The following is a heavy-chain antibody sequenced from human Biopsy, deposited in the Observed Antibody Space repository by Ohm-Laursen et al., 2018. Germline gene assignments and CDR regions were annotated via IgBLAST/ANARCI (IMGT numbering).Heavy chain of an antibody. D-gene: IGHD3-3*01. Sequence: ASVKVSCKASGYTFTNYAINWVRQAPGQGLEWLGWISVKTGNTNYTQKLQGRVTMTTDISTNTAYMELRSLRSDDTALYYCAREGTSVTFFGKISDYYFDFWGPGTVVTVSS. CDR2: ISVKTGNT. J-gene: IGHJ4*02. CDR1: GYTFTNYA. V-gene: IGHV1-18*01. CDR3: AREGTSVTFFGKISDYYFDF.